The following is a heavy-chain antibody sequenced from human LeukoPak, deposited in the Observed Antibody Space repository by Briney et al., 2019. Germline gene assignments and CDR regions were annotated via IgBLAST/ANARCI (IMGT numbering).Heavy chain of an antibody. D-gene: IGHD6-6*01. J-gene: IGHJ4*02. CDR1: GFTFSSYS. Sequence: TGGSLRLSCAASGFTFSSYSMNWVGQAPGKGLEWVSSISSSSSYIYYADSVKGRFTISRDNAKNSLYLQMNSLRAEDTAVYYCARDMRGIAARPFLDYWGQGTLVTVSS. CDR3: ARDMRGIAARPFLDY. V-gene: IGHV3-21*01. CDR2: ISSSSSYI.